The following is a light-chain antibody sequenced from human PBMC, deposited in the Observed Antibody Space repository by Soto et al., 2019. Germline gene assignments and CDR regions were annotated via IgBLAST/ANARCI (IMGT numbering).Light chain of an antibody. J-gene: IGKJ5*01. Sequence: ELVLTQSPGTLSLSPGERATLSCRASQSITSGHLAWYQQKPGQAPRLLIFDASSRATGIPDRFSGSGSGTDFTLTISRLEPEDFAVYYCQQYVTLPLTFGQGTRLEIK. V-gene: IGKV3-20*01. CDR3: QQYVTLPLT. CDR2: DAS. CDR1: QSITSGH.